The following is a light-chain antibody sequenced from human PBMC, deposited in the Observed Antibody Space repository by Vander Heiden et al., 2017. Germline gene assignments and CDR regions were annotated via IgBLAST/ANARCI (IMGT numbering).Light chain of an antibody. CDR3: MQALQTPPWT. CDR1: QTLLHSNGYNY. J-gene: IGKJ1*01. V-gene: IGKV2-28*01. Sequence: DIVMTQSPLSLPVTPGKPTSISCRASQTLLHSNGYNYLGCELQKPGQSPQLLIYLGYNRASGVPDRFSGSGSGTDFTLKISRVEAEDVGVYYCMQALQTPPWTFGQGTKVEIK. CDR2: LGY.